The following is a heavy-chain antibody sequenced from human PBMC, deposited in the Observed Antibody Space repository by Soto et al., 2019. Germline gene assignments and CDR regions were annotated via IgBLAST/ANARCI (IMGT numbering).Heavy chain of an antibody. J-gene: IGHJ6*02. CDR2: ISSYGSDT. V-gene: IGHV3-74*01. Sequence: GGSLRLSCAASGFTFSRYWMHWVRQAPGKGLVWVSRISSYGSDTHYADSVKGRFTISRDNAKNTLYLQMNSLRAEDTAVYYCASISVYAEGYSWSGIVGWGQGTSVTVSS. CDR1: GFTFSRYW. CDR3: ASISVYAEGYSWSGIVG. D-gene: IGHD2-15*01.